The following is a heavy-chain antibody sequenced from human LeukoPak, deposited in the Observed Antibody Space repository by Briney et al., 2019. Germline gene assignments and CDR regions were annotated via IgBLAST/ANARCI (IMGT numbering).Heavy chain of an antibody. Sequence: PGGSLRLSCAASGFTFSSYEMNWVRQAPGKGLEWGSYISSSGGTIYYADSVKGRFTISRDNAKNSLYLQMNSLRAEDTAVYYCARQGPIAVAGKAYDAFDIWGQGTMVTVSS. V-gene: IGHV3-48*03. CDR1: GFTFSSYE. J-gene: IGHJ3*02. D-gene: IGHD6-19*01. CDR3: ARQGPIAVAGKAYDAFDI. CDR2: ISSSGGTI.